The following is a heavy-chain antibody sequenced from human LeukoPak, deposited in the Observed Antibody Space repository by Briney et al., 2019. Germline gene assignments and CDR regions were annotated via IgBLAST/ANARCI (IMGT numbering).Heavy chain of an antibody. Sequence: GESLKISCKGSGYSFTSYWIGWVRRMPGKGLEWMGIIYPGDSDTRYSPSFQGQVTISADKSISTAYLQWSSLKASDTAMYYCARLPYYYDSSGYFWWFDPWGQGTLVTVSS. CDR2: IYPGDSDT. J-gene: IGHJ5*02. CDR3: ARLPYYYDSSGYFWWFDP. CDR1: GYSFTSYW. V-gene: IGHV5-51*01. D-gene: IGHD3-22*01.